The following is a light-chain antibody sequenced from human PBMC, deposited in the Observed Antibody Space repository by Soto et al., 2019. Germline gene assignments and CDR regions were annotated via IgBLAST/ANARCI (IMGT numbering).Light chain of an antibody. CDR2: SAS. CDR3: QQYGSSPIT. J-gene: IGKJ5*01. V-gene: IGKV3-20*01. Sequence: EIVMTQSPVTLSVSPGERATLSCRASQSVSSYLAWYQQKRGQAPRLLIYSASNRATGIPDRFSGSGSGTEFTLTISRLEPEDFAVYYCQQYGSSPITFGQGTRLEIK. CDR1: QSVSSY.